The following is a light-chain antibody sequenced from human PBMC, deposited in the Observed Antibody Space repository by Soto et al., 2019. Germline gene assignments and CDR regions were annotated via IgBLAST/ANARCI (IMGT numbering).Light chain of an antibody. V-gene: IGKV3-20*01. CDR1: QSIDSDY. CDR2: GAS. J-gene: IGKJ1*01. Sequence: EIVLTQSPRTLSLSPGERATLSCRASQSIDSDYLAWYQQRPGQAPRLLIFGASSRAIGIPDKFSGSGSGTEFTLSISRLEPEDFAIYYCQKYGGSPPWTFGRGTKVEIK. CDR3: QKYGGSPPWT.